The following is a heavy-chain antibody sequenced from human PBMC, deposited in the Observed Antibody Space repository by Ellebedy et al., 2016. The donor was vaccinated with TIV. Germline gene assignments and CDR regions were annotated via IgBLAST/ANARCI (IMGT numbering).Heavy chain of an antibody. D-gene: IGHD3-22*01. CDR1: GFTLSNYW. V-gene: IGHV3-74*01. CDR3: ARGGYDAFYLDY. J-gene: IGHJ4*02. CDR2: INRDVSTT. Sequence: GESLKISCVASGFTLSNYWMTWVRQAPGKGLVWVSRINRDVSTTNYADSVKGRFTISRDDAKNTVYLHMNSLGADDTAVYYYARGGYDAFYLDYWGQGILVTVSS.